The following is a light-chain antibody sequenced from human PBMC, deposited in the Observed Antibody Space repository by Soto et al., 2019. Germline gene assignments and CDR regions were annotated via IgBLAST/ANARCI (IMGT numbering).Light chain of an antibody. V-gene: IGKV3-20*01. CDR2: GAS. CDR3: QQYGSSPPLT. CDR1: QSVSSSF. J-gene: IGKJ4*01. Sequence: EIVLTQSPGTLSLSPGERATLSCRASQSVSSSFLAWYQQAPGQAPRLLIYGASSRAPGIPDRFSGSGSGTDFTLTISRLEPEDFAVYYCQQYGSSPPLTFGGGTKVESK.